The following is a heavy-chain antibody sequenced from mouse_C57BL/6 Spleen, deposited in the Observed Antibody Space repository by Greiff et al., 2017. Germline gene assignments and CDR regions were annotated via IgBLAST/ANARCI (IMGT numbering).Heavy chain of an antibody. CDR2: ISSGSSTI. D-gene: IGHD2-4*01. J-gene: IGHJ2*01. CDR1: GFTFSDYG. CDR3: ARPGDYDGDFDY. V-gene: IGHV5-17*01. Sequence: EVKLVESGGGLVKPGGSLKLSCAASGFTFSDYGMHWVRQAPEKGLEWVAYISSGSSTIYSADTVKGRFTISRDNAKNTLFLQMTSLRSEDTAMYYCARPGDYDGDFDYWGQGTTLTVSS.